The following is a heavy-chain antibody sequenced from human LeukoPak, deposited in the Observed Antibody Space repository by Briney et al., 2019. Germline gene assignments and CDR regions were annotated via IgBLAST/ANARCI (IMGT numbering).Heavy chain of an antibody. CDR3: ARARPRGSLDYYYYMDV. V-gene: IGHV4-34*01. CDR1: GGSFSGYY. CDR2: INHSGST. Sequence: SETLSLTCAVYGGSFSGYYWRWIRQPPGKGLEWIGEINHSGSTNYNPSLKSRVTISVDTSKNQFSLKLTSVTAADTAIYYCARARPRGSLDYYYYMDVWGKGTTVTVSS. J-gene: IGHJ6*03. D-gene: IGHD3-10*01.